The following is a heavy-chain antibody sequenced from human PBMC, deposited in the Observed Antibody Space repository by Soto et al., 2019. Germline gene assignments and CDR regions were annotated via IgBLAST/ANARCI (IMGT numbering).Heavy chain of an antibody. CDR2: INHSGST. Sequence: SETLSLTCAVYGGSFSGYYWSWIRQPPGKGLEWIGEINHSGSTNYNPSLKSRVTISVGTSKNQFSLKLSSVTAADTAVYYCARGRSRMSGSSWLRFDYWGQGTLVTVSS. D-gene: IGHD6-13*01. CDR1: GGSFSGYY. J-gene: IGHJ4*02. V-gene: IGHV4-34*01. CDR3: ARGRSRMSGSSWLRFDY.